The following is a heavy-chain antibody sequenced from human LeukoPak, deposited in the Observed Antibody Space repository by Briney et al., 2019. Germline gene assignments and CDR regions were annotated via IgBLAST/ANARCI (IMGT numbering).Heavy chain of an antibody. CDR3: ARVGIVGATGGAFDI. J-gene: IGHJ4*02. V-gene: IGHV1-18*01. D-gene: IGHD1-26*01. CDR2: ISPYTGNT. Sequence: GASVKVCCKASNYTFTSHDISWVRQAPGQGLEWMGWISPYTGNTKYAQKLQGRVTMTTDTSTSTAYMDLRSLRSDDTAVYYCARVGIVGATGGAFDIWGQGTLVTVSS. CDR1: NYTFTSHD.